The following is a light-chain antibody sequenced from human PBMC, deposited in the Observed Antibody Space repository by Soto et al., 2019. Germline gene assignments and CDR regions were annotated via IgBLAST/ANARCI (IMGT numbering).Light chain of an antibody. CDR2: GAS. Sequence: EIVMTQSPGTLSVSPWEGATLSCRASQSVSGNLAWYQQKPGQAPRLLIYGASTRATGIPARFTGSGAGTEFTLTISSLQSEDFATYYCQQANSFPLTFGGGTKVDIK. CDR1: QSVSGN. CDR3: QQANSFPLT. J-gene: IGKJ4*01. V-gene: IGKV3-15*01.